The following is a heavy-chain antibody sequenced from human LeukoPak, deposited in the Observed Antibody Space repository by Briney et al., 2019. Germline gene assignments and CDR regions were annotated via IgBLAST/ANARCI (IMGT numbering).Heavy chain of an antibody. J-gene: IGHJ3*02. D-gene: IGHD5-24*01. CDR3: ARGDVEMAPFRAFDI. CDR1: GFTFDDYA. Sequence: GGSLRLSCAASGFTFDDYAMYWVRQAPGKGLEWVSRISWNSGSIGYADSVKGRFTISRDYAKNSLYLQMNSLRAEDTALYYCARGDVEMAPFRAFDIWGQGTMVTVSS. V-gene: IGHV3-9*01. CDR2: ISWNSGSI.